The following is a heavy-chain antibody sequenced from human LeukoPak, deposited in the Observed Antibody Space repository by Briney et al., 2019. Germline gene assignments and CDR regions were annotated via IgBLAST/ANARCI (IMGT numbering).Heavy chain of an antibody. D-gene: IGHD3-3*01. V-gene: IGHV3-74*01. CDR3: AREGVNSPDDTFDV. CDR2: INSDGSWT. Sequence: GGSLRLSCAASGSYWMHWVRQAPGKGLVWVSHINSDGSWTSYADSVKGRFTISKDNAKNTVYLQMNNLRAEDTAVYYCAREGVNSPDDTFDVWGQGTMVTVSS. J-gene: IGHJ3*01. CDR1: GSYW.